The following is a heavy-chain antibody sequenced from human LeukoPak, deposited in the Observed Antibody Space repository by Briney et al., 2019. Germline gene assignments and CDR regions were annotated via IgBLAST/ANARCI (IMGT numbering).Heavy chain of an antibody. D-gene: IGHD3-22*01. CDR1: GYTFTVYY. CDR2: INPNSGGT. Sequence: ASVKVSCKASGYTFTVYYMHWVRQAPGQGLEWMGWINPNSGGTQYAQKFQGRVTMTRNTSISTAYMELSSLRSEDTAVYYCARVGDFYDSSGYYLGDAFDIWGQGTMVTVSS. CDR3: ARVGDFYDSSGYYLGDAFDI. V-gene: IGHV1-2*02. J-gene: IGHJ3*02.